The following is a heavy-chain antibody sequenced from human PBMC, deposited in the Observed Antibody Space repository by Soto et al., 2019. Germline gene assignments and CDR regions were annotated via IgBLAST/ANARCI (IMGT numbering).Heavy chain of an antibody. D-gene: IGHD3-10*01. Sequence: EVQLVESGGGLVKPGGSLRLSCAASGFTFSSYSMNWVRQAPGKGLEWVSSISSSSSYIYYADSVKGRFTISRDNAKNSLYLQMNSLRAEDTAVYDFARTEELPRKFDDWGQGTLVTVSS. V-gene: IGHV3-21*01. CDR3: ARTEELPRKFDD. CDR2: ISSSSSYI. J-gene: IGHJ4*02. CDR1: GFTFSSYS.